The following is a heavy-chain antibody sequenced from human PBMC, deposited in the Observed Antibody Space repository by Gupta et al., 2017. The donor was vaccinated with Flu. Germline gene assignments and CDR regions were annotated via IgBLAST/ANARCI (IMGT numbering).Heavy chain of an antibody. CDR3: ARGRGDSSSGAHYYYGMDV. CDR2: IRHDGREK. D-gene: IGHD6-13*01. Sequence: KGREWVANIRHDGREKYCLDSVKGRFNISRDNAKNSVSLKMNSLRVEDRAVYYCARGRGDSSSGAHYYYGMDVWGQGTTVTVSS. J-gene: IGHJ6*02. V-gene: IGHV3-7*01.